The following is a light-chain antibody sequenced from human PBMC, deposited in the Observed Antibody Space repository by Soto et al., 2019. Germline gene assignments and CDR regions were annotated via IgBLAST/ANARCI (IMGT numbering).Light chain of an antibody. J-gene: IGLJ3*02. CDR1: SGHSSYI. CDR2: LEGSGSY. CDR3: ETWDSNTHRGV. Sequence: QAVVTQSSSASASLGSSVKLTCTLSSGHSSYIIAWHQQQPGKAPRYLMKLEGSGSYNKGSGVPDRFSGSSSGADRYLTSSNLQSEDEADYYCETWDSNTHRGVFGGGTKLTVL. V-gene: IGLV4-60*03.